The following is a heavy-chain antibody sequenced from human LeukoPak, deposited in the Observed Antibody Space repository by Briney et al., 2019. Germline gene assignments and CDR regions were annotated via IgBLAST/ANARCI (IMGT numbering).Heavy chain of an antibody. J-gene: IGHJ4*02. Sequence: GGSLRLSCAASGFTFSDYTMHWVRQAPGKGLEWVAVISYDGNSEYYADSVKGRFTISRDNSKNTLYLQMNSLRAEDTAVYYCAKRGLTGLNEAFDYWGQGTLVTVSS. CDR2: ISYDGNSE. CDR3: AKRGLTGLNEAFDY. D-gene: IGHD1-1*01. CDR1: GFTFSDYT. V-gene: IGHV3-30-3*02.